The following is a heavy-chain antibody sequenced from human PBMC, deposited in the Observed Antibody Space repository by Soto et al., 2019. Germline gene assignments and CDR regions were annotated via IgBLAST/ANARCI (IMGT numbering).Heavy chain of an antibody. CDR3: ARKGYGDYPIDY. CDR1: GFSLSTSGVG. J-gene: IGHJ4*02. Sequence: QITLKESGPSLVKPTQTLTLTCTFSGFSLSTSGVGLGWFRQPPGKALEWLAVIYWDDYKHYSPSLKSRLTITKDTSKNQVVLTMTNMDPVDTATYYCARKGYGDYPIDYWGQGTLVTVSS. D-gene: IGHD4-17*01. CDR2: IYWDDYK. V-gene: IGHV2-5*02.